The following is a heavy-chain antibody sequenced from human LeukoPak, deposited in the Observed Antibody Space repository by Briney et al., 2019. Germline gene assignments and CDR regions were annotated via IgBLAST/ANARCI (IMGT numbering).Heavy chain of an antibody. J-gene: IGHJ4*02. D-gene: IGHD1-1*01. CDR3: ARGDDGYFDH. Sequence: PSETLSLTCAVSGGSISSSNWWSWVRQPPGKGLEWIGYIYYSGTTNYNPSLKSRVSISVDTSKNQFSLKLSSVTAADTALYCCARGDDGYFDHWGQGTLVTVSS. CDR1: GGSISSSNW. CDR2: IYYSGTT. V-gene: IGHV4-4*01.